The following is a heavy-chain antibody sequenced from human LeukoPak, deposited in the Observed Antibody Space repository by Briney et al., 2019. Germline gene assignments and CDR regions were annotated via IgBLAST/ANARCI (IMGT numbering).Heavy chain of an antibody. Sequence: PGGSLRLSCAASGFTVSNNYMNWIRQAPGKGLEWVSLIYSGGSTYYADSVKDRFTISRDNSKNTLYLQINSLRAEDTAVYYCAKEIADYDILTGYYYYYGMDVWGQGTTVTVSS. CDR3: AKEIADYDILTGYYYYYGMDV. V-gene: IGHV3-66*01. J-gene: IGHJ6*02. CDR2: IYSGGST. D-gene: IGHD3-9*01. CDR1: GFTVSNNY.